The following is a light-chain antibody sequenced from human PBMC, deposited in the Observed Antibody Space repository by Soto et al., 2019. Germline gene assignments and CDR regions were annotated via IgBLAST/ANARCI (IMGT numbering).Light chain of an antibody. J-gene: IGKJ5*01. V-gene: IGKV3-11*01. CDR2: YTS. CDR3: QQRSNWPPIT. CDR1: QSVSSD. Sequence: EIVMTQSPSTLPVSPGESATLSCRAGQSVSSDLAWYQQKPAQAPRLLIYYTSTRATGFPARFSGSGSGTDFTLTISSLEHEDFAVYYCQQRSNWPPITFGQGTRLEIK.